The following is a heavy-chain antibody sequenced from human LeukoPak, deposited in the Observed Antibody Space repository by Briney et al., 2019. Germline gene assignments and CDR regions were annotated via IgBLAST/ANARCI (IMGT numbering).Heavy chain of an antibody. V-gene: IGHV4-34*01. CDR1: GGSFSGYY. J-gene: IGHJ4*02. D-gene: IGHD5-18*01. CDR2: INHSGST. CDR3: ASTVDTAMVKGPTYYFDY. Sequence: SETLSLTCAVYGGSFSGYYWSWIRQPPGKGLEWIGEINHSGSTNYNPSLKSRVTISVDTSKNQFSLKLSSVTVADTAVYYCASTVDTAMVKGPTYYFDYWGQGTLVTVSS.